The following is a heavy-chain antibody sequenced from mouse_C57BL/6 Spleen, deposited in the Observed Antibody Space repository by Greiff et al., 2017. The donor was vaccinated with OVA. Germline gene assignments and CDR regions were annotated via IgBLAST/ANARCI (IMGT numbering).Heavy chain of an antibody. Sequence: EVKVVESGGGLVQPGGSLSLSCAASGFTFTDYYMSWVRQPPGKALEWLGFIRNKANGYTTEYSASVKGRFTISRDNSQSILYLQMNALRAEDSATYYCARIRYYYGSSNYFDYWGQGTTLTVSS. V-gene: IGHV7-3*01. CDR1: GFTFTDYY. D-gene: IGHD1-1*01. CDR3: ARIRYYYGSSNYFDY. CDR2: IRNKANGYTT. J-gene: IGHJ2*01.